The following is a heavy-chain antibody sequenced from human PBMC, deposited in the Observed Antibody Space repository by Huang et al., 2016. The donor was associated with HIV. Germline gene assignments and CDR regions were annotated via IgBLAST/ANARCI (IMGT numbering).Heavy chain of an antibody. V-gene: IGHV4-59*11. CDR3: ARDRRHCSGGSCYSSDY. Sequence: QVQLQESGPGLVKPSETLSLTCSVSGGSISSHYWSWIRQPPGKGLEWIGSIYYSGFSNYSPSLKSRVFISVDTSGNQFALRLSSGTAADTAVYYCARDRRHCSGGSCYSSDYWGHGTLVTVSS. CDR2: IYYSGFS. J-gene: IGHJ4*01. D-gene: IGHD2-15*01. CDR1: GGSISSHY.